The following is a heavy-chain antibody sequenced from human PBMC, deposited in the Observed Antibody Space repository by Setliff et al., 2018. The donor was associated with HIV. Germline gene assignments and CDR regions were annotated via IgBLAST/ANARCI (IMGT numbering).Heavy chain of an antibody. V-gene: IGHV4-39*07. D-gene: IGHD5-18*01. CDR2: MYYSGST. J-gene: IGHJ4*02. Sequence: ASETLSLTCTVSSGSVSSSYYWGWVRQPPGKGLEWIGSMYYSGSTYYTPSLKSRITISLDTSKNQFSLRMRSVTAADTAVYYCARVFVDTAVLRVLEYYFDSWGRGTLVTVSS. CDR1: SGSVSSSYY. CDR3: ARVFVDTAVLRVLEYYFDS.